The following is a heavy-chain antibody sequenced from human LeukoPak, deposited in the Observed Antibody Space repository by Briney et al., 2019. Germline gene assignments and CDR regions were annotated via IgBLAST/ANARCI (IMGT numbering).Heavy chain of an antibody. V-gene: IGHV4-34*01. Sequence: KPSETLSLTCAVYGGSFSGYYWSWIRQPPGKGLEWIGEINHSGSTNYNPSLKSRVTISVDTSKNQFSLKLSSVTAADTAVYYCARPSVGSYGDRPNGIDYWGQGTLVTVSS. J-gene: IGHJ4*02. D-gene: IGHD4-17*01. CDR2: INHSGST. CDR3: ARPSVGSYGDRPNGIDY. CDR1: GGSFSGYY.